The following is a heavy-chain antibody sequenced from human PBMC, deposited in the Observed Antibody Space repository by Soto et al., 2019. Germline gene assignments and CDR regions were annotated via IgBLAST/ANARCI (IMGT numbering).Heavy chain of an antibody. CDR2: INHLGSI. Sequence: SETLSLTCVVSGGSLSDYFWSWILQPPGMALEWIGEINHLGSINYNPFLKSRVTMSVDTSKNQFSLTLNSVTAADTATYYCARGGISHWAYFYYMDVWDRGTTVTVSS. CDR3: ARGGISHWAYFYYMDV. D-gene: IGHD2-21*01. V-gene: IGHV4-34*01. CDR1: GGSLSDYF. J-gene: IGHJ6*03.